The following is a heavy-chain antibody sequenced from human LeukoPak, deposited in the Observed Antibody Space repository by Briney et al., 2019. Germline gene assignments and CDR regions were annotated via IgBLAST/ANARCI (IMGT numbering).Heavy chain of an antibody. CDR3: ARGGAARWLQQSEFDY. D-gene: IGHD5-24*01. CDR1: GGSISSYY. V-gene: IGHV4-59*01. CDR2: IYYSGST. J-gene: IGHJ4*02. Sequence: PAETLSLTCTVSGGSISSYYGSWIRQPPGKGLEWIGYIYYSGSTNYNPSLKSRVTIPVHTSTNQFSLKLSSVNAADTAVYYCARGGAARWLQQSEFDYWGQGTLVTVSS.